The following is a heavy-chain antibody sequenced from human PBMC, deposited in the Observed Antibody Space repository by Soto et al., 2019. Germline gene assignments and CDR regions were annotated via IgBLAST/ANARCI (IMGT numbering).Heavy chain of an antibody. CDR2: ISLYSDGT. D-gene: IGHD2-2*01. V-gene: IGHV1-18*01. CDR1: GYTFYNYG. J-gene: IGHJ5*02. Sequence: QVQLVQSGGEVKRPGASVKVSCKTSGYTFYNYGITWVRQATGQPLEWLGWISLYSDGTNYAQKFQGRVSMTTDTSTATAYRELRSLRSDDTAVYYCARVVPGAEAWFGPCGQGTLVTVSS. CDR3: ARVVPGAEAWFGP.